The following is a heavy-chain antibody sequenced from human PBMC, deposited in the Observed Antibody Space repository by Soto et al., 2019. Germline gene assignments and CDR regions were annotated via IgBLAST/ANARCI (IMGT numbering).Heavy chain of an antibody. J-gene: IGHJ3*02. Sequence: VQLLQSGGGLAQPGGSLGLSCAASGFTFSTYAMGWVRQSPGKGLEWVSSISGSGGTSYYADTVKGRFTISRDNSQNILYLHMNSLRAEDTAVYYCAKDGVVRGEAFDIWGQGTMVTVSS. CDR2: ISGSGGTS. V-gene: IGHV3-23*01. CDR3: AKDGVVRGEAFDI. D-gene: IGHD2-21*01. CDR1: GFTFSTYA.